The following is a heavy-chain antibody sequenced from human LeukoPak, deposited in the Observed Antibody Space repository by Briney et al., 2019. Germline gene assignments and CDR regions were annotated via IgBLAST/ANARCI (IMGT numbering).Heavy chain of an antibody. CDR2: ISDSGGST. J-gene: IGHJ4*02. V-gene: IGHV3-23*01. Sequence: GGSLRLSCAASGFTFSSYAMSWVRQAPGKGLEWVSAISDSGGSTYYADSAKGRFTISRDNSMNTLYLQMNSLRADDTAVYYCASDYFLDYWGQGTLVTVSS. CDR3: ASDYFLDY. D-gene: IGHD6-25*01. CDR1: GFTFSSYA.